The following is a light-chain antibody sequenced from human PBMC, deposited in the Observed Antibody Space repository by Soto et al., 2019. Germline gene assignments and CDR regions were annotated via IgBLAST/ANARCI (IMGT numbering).Light chain of an antibody. CDR1: SSDVGIYNL. V-gene: IGLV2-23*01. J-gene: IGLJ3*02. CDR2: EGT. CDR3: CSYAGSSTVV. Sequence: QSALTQPASVSGSPGQSITISCTGTSSDVGIYNLVSWYQQHSGKAPKVMIYEGTKRPSGVSNRFSGSKSGNTASLTISGLQAEDEADYYCCSYAGSSTVVFGGGTQLTVL.